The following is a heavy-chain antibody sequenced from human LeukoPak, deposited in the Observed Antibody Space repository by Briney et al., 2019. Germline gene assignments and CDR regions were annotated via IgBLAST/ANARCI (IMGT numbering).Heavy chain of an antibody. J-gene: IGHJ4*02. Sequence: GESLQISSQASGYGFSSYWIGWVRPMSGKGLEWMAIIHPNDASTIYSPSFQGQITISADKSISTAYLQRSTLKASDTPIYYCERHKKWGFEYWDRGTLLSVSS. V-gene: IGHV5-51*01. D-gene: IGHD7-27*01. CDR1: GYGFSSYW. CDR2: IHPNDAST. CDR3: ERHKKWGFEY.